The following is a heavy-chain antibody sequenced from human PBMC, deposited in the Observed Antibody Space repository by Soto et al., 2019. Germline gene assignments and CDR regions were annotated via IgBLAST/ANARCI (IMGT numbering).Heavy chain of an antibody. CDR3: ASVWRQQLPFFAF. J-gene: IGHJ4*02. Sequence: QVQLQESGPGLVKPSETLSLTCTVSGGSISGNSWSWIRQPPGKGLEWIGYVSSSGSTKYNPSLKSRVTISVDTSKNQFSLKLTSVTAADTAVYYCASVWRQQLPFFAFWGQGTLLTVSS. D-gene: IGHD6-13*01. CDR2: VSSSGST. CDR1: GGSISGNS. V-gene: IGHV4-59*01.